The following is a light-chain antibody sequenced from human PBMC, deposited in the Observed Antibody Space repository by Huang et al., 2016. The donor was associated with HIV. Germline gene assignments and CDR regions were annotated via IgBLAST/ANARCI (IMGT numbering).Light chain of an antibody. CDR1: QSVSSYY. Sequence: EIVLTQSPGTLSLSPGERATLSCWASQSVSSYYLTWYQQKPGQAPRLLIYGASSRATGIPDRFSGSGSGTHFILTISRLEPEDFGVYYCQQFGSSVTFGQGTRLEIK. J-gene: IGKJ5*01. V-gene: IGKV3-20*01. CDR2: GAS. CDR3: QQFGSSVT.